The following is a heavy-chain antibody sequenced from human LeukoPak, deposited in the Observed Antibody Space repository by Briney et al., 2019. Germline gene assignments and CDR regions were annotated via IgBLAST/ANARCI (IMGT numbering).Heavy chain of an antibody. D-gene: IGHD6-13*01. CDR1: CGSLSNGSHY. CDR3: ASKPLKSSIAAVDH. V-gene: IGHV4-39*01. Sequence: KPSETPFPTRTFSCGSLSNGSHYAGWIPQPPGKGLGWVGRFDYSGRTYYSPSLKSRVTISVDTSKNQLSLKLSSLTAADTAVYYCASKPLKSSIAAVDHWGQGTLVTVSS. CDR2: FDYSGRT. J-gene: IGHJ4*02.